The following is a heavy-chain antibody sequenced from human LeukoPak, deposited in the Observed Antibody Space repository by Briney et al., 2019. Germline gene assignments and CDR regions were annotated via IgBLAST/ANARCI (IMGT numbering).Heavy chain of an antibody. CDR3: AKYGRVHKIPQTPFGAFDP. J-gene: IGHJ5*02. V-gene: IGHV3-23*01. Sequence: GGSLRLSCAASGFTFSSYAMSWVRQAPGKGLEWVSAISGSGGSTYYADSVKGRFTISRDNSKNTLYLQMNSLRAEDTAVYYCAKYGRVHKIPQTPFGAFDPWGQGTLVTVSS. CDR2: ISGSGGST. D-gene: IGHD1-1*01. CDR1: GFTFSSYA.